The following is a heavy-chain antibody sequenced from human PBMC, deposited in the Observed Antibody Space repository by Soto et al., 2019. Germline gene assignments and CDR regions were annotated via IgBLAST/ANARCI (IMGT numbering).Heavy chain of an antibody. V-gene: IGHV3-21*01. D-gene: IGHD3-16*01. J-gene: IGHJ6*02. CDR3: ARGIGGLVGGMAV. Sequence: PGGSLRLSCAASGFTFTSHSINWVRQAPGKGLEWVSSISSSSSYIYYADSVKGRFTISRDNAKNSVYLQMNSLRAEDTAVYYCARGIGGLVGGMAVWGQGTTVPVSS. CDR1: GFTFTSHS. CDR2: ISSSSSYI.